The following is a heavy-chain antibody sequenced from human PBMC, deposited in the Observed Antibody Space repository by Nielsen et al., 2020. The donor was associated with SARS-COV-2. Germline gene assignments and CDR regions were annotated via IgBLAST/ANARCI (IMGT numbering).Heavy chain of an antibody. CDR3: ARGTAAAGTEFDP. V-gene: IGHV6-1*01. Sequence: SQTLSLTCAISGDSVSSNSAASNWIRQSPSRGLEWLGRTDYRSKWYNDYAVSVKSRITINPDTSKNQFSLQLNSVTPEDTAVYYCARGTAAAGTEFDPWGQGTLVTVSS. J-gene: IGHJ5*02. CDR1: GDSVSSNSAA. D-gene: IGHD6-13*01. CDR2: TDYRSKWYN.